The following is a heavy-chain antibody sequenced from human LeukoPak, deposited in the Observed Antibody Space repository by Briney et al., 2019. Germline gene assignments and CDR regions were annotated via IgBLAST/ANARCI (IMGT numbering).Heavy chain of an antibody. J-gene: IGHJ4*02. V-gene: IGHV3-48*03. CDR1: GFTFSSFE. D-gene: IGHD6-13*01. Sequence: GGSLRLSCAASGFTFSSFEMNWVRQAPGKELEWVSYISSSASTIYYADSVKGRFTISRDNAKNSLYLQMNSLRAEDTAVYNCASWWAAAGRGSFGYWGQGTLVTVSS. CDR3: ASWWAAAGRGSFGY. CDR2: ISSSASTI.